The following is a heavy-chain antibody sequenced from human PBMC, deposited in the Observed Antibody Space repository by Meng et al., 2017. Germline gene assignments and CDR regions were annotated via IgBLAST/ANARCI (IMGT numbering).Heavy chain of an antibody. V-gene: IGHV3-33*01. J-gene: IGHJ6*02. CDR3: ARDIVVVPAAIGYYYGMDV. CDR2: IWYDGSNK. D-gene: IGHD2-2*01. Sequence: GESLKISCAASGFTFSSYGMHWVRQAPGKGLEWVAVIWYDGSNKYYADSVKGRFTISRDNSKNTLYLQMNSLRAEDTAVYYCARDIVVVPAAIGYYYGMDVWGQGTTVTVSS. CDR1: GFTFSSYG.